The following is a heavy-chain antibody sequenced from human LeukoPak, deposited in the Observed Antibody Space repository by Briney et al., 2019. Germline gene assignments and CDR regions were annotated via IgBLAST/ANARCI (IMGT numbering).Heavy chain of an antibody. Sequence: GGSLRLSCAASGFTFSVYWMSWVRQAPGKGLEWVANIKQDGSEKYYADSVKGRFTISRDNSKNTLYLQMNSLRAEDTALYYCAKSMFNGYSSSWPLDYWGQGTLVTVSS. D-gene: IGHD6-13*01. V-gene: IGHV3-7*02. CDR3: AKSMFNGYSSSWPLDY. CDR2: IKQDGSEK. CDR1: GFTFSVYW. J-gene: IGHJ4*02.